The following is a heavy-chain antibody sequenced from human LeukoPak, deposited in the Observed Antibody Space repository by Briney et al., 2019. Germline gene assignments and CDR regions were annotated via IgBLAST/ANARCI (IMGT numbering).Heavy chain of an antibody. D-gene: IGHD1-7*01. CDR3: ARHSGTTSLGWFDP. J-gene: IGHJ5*02. CDR2: IYPGDSDT. V-gene: IGHV5-51*01. Sequence: IIYPGDSDTRYSPSFQGQVTISADKSISTAYLQWSSLKASDTAMYYCARHSGTTSLGWFDPWGQGTLVTVSS.